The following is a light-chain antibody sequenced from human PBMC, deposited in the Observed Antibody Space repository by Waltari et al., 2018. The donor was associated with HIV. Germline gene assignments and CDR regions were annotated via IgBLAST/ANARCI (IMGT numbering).Light chain of an antibody. J-gene: IGKJ2*03. CDR1: QSIMSTY. Sequence: EIVLTQSPGTLSLSPGERATLSCRASQSIMSTYLAWYQQNPGQAPRLLIYGASNRATGIPDRFSGTGSGTDFTLTISRLEPEDFAVYYCQQYGSSPYSFGQGTKLDIK. CDR2: GAS. CDR3: QQYGSSPYS. V-gene: IGKV3-20*01.